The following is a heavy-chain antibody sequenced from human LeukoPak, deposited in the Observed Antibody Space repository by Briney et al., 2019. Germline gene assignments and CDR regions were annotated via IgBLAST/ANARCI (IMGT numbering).Heavy chain of an antibody. CDR2: ISGSGGST. J-gene: IGHJ6*03. CDR1: GFTFSSYA. Sequence: PGGSLRLSCAASGFTFSSYAMSWVRQAPGKGLEWVSAISGSGGSTYYADSVKGRFTISRDNSKNTLYLQMNSLRAEDTAVYYCARDPRGYSYPHDYYYMDVWGKGTTVTISS. D-gene: IGHD5-18*01. V-gene: IGHV3-23*01. CDR3: ARDPRGYSYPHDYYYMDV.